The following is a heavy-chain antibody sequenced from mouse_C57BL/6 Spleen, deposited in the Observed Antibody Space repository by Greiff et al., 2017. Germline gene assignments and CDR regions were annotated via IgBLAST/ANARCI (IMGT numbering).Heavy chain of an antibody. CDR2: ISSGGDYI. J-gene: IGHJ4*01. V-gene: IGHV5-9-1*02. Sequence: EVKLVESGEGLVKPGGSLKLSCAASGFTFSSYAMSWVRQTPEKRLEWVAYISSGGDYIYYADTVKGRFTISRDNARNTLYLQMSSLKSEDTAMYYCTRDYYGSSPAMDYWGQGTSVTVSS. CDR3: TRDYYGSSPAMDY. D-gene: IGHD1-1*01. CDR1: GFTFSSYA.